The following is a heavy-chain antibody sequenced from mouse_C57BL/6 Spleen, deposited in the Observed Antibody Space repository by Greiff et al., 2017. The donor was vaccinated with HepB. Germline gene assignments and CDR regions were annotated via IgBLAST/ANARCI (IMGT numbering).Heavy chain of an antibody. CDR1: GYTFTDYY. D-gene: IGHD1-1*01. Sequence: VQLQQSGAELVRPGASVKLSCKASGYTFTDYYINWVKQRPGQGLEWIARIYPGSGNTYYNEKFKGKATLAAEDSSSTAYMQLSSLTSEDSAVYFCARDTSYRLAYWGQGTLATVSA. CDR2: IYPGSGNT. J-gene: IGHJ3*01. V-gene: IGHV1-76*01. CDR3: ARDTSYRLAY.